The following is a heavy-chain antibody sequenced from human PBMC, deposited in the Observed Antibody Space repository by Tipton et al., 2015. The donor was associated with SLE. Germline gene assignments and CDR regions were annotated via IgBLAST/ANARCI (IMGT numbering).Heavy chain of an antibody. V-gene: IGHV3-9*01. J-gene: IGHJ5*02. CDR1: GFTFDDYA. D-gene: IGHD5-18*01. Sequence: RSLRLSCAASGFTFDDYAMHWVRQAPGKGLVWVSVISWYSGSIGYADSVKGRFTISRDNFKNTRYLQMNSLRAEDTAVYYCAKDYDRIQLWLGNWFDPWGQGTLVTVSS. CDR3: AKDYDRIQLWLGNWFDP. CDR2: ISWYSGSI.